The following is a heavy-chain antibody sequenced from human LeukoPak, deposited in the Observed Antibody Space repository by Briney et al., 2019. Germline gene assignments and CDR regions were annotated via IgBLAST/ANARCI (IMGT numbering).Heavy chain of an antibody. CDR3: ARDLGPLVVVAALSY. CDR2: ISYDGSNK. CDR1: GFTFSSYG. D-gene: IGHD2-15*01. Sequence: HPGGSLRLSCAASGFTFSSYGMHWVRQAPGKGLEWVAVISYDGSNKYYADSVKGRFTISRDNSKNTLYLQMNSLRAEDTAVYYCARDLGPLVVVAALSYWGQGTLVTVSS. V-gene: IGHV3-30*03. J-gene: IGHJ4*02.